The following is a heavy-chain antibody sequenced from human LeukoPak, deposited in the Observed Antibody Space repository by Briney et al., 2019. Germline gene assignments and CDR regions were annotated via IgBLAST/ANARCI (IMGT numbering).Heavy chain of an antibody. CDR1: GFTFSSYG. J-gene: IGHJ4*02. V-gene: IGHV3-23*01. CDR2: ISGSGGST. Sequence: PGGTLRLSCAASGFTFSSYGMSWVRQAPEKGLEWVSAISGSGGSTYYADSVKGRFTISRDNSKNTLYLQMNGLRAEDTAVYYCAKGERHLWFGELTDYFDYWGQGTLVTVSS. D-gene: IGHD3-10*01. CDR3: AKGERHLWFGELTDYFDY.